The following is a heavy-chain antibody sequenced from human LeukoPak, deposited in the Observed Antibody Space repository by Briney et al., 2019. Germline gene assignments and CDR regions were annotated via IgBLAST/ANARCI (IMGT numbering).Heavy chain of an antibody. CDR2: INPNSGGT. CDR3: ARALPGAQGMDV. Sequence: ASVKVSCKASGYTFTGYYMHWVRQAPGQGLEWMGWINPNSGGTNYAQKFQGRVTMTRDTSISTAYMELSRLRSDDTAVYYCARALPGAQGMDVWGQGTTVTASS. V-gene: IGHV1-2*02. CDR1: GYTFTGYY. J-gene: IGHJ6*02.